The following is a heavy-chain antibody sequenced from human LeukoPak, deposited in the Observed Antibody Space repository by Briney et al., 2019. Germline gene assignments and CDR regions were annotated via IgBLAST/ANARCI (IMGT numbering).Heavy chain of an antibody. CDR1: GFTFSSYA. CDR3: ARDPPSYGSVQGVGY. Sequence: GGSLRLSCAASGFTFSSYAMSWVRQAPGRGLEWMGRIIPILGIANYAQKFQGRVTITADKSTSTAYMELSSLRSEDTAVYYCARDPPSYGSVQGVGYWGQGTLVTVSS. CDR2: IIPILGIA. V-gene: IGHV1-69*04. J-gene: IGHJ4*02. D-gene: IGHD1-26*01.